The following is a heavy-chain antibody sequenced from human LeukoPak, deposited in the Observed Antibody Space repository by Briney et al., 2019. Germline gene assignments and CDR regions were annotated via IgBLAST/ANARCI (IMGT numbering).Heavy chain of an antibody. V-gene: IGHV4-31*03. D-gene: IGHD3-9*01. J-gene: IGHJ4*02. CDR3: ARGHWYYDILTGYYTYYYFDY. CDR2: IYYSGST. CDR1: GGSISSGGYY. Sequence: SETLSLTCTVSGGSISSGGYYWSWIRQHPGKGLEWIGYIYYSGSTYYNPSLKSRVTISVDTSKNQFSLKLSSVTAADTAVYYCARGHWYYDILTGYYTYYYFDYWGQGTLVTVSS.